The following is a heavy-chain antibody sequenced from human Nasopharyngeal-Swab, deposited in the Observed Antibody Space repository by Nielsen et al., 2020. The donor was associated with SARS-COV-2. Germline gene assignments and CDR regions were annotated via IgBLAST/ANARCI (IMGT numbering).Heavy chain of an antibody. CDR2: IKEDGSEK. J-gene: IGHJ4*02. CDR1: GGSISSSNW. CDR3: ARDSSSGWYRPFDY. Sequence: ETLSLTCAVSGGSISSSNWWSWVRQPPGKGLEWVANIKEDGSEKNYVDSVKGRFTISRDNAKNSLYLQMNSLRAEDTAVYYCARDSSSGWYRPFDYWGQGTLVTVSS. D-gene: IGHD6-19*01. V-gene: IGHV3-7*03.